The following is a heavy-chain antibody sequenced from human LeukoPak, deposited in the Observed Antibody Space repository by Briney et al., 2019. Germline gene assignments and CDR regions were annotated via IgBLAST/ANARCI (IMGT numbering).Heavy chain of an antibody. V-gene: IGHV4-38-2*01. J-gene: IGHJ4*02. CDR2: MFHNQTT. CDR1: GYSIRGGCY. D-gene: IGHD2-2*01. Sequence: SETLSLTCAVSGYSIRGGCYWAWIRQPPGKGLEWIGTMFHNQTTYYNPSLKTRVTLSVDVSQNQFSLKLNSVTATDTAVYYCATNIVVVPAALDHWGQGTLVTVSS. CDR3: ATNIVVVPAALDH.